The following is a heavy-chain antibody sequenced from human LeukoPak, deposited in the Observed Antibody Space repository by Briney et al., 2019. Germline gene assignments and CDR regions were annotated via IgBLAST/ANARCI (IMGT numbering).Heavy chain of an antibody. CDR3: ARYGVPGHKWFDP. V-gene: IGHV4-59*01. CDR1: GGSISRYY. Sequence: SETLSLTCTVSGGSISRYYWSWIRQPPGKGLEWIGYIYYSGTTYYNPSLKSRVTISVDTSKNQFSLDLSSVTPADTAIYYCARYGVPGHKWFDPWGQGTLVTVSS. J-gene: IGHJ5*02. D-gene: IGHD4-17*01. CDR2: IYYSGTT.